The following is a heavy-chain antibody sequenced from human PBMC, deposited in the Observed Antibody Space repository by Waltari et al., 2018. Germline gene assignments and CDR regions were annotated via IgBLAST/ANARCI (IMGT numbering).Heavy chain of an antibody. CDR1: GGTFSSYA. J-gene: IGHJ4*02. V-gene: IGHV1-69*04. D-gene: IGHD5-12*01. CDR2: SIPIVVTA. Sequence: QVQLVQSGAEVKKPGSSVKVSCKASGGTFSSYAISWVRQAPGQGLEWMGRSIPIVVTAKYARKFQGRVTITADKSPSTAYMELSSLRSEDTAVYYCARWLHGFDYWGQGTLVTVSS. CDR3: ARWLHGFDY.